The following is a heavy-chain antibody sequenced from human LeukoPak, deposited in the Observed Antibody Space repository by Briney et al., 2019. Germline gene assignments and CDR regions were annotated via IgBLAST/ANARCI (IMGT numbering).Heavy chain of an antibody. V-gene: IGHV1-18*01. D-gene: IGHD6-13*01. CDR3: AREGSRAQQQMIPFDY. CDR1: GYFFPSYG. J-gene: IGHJ4*02. CDR2: ITPSNGNT. Sequence: ASVKVSCKTSGYFFPSYGISWVRQAPGQGLEWIGWITPSNGNTHYAQNFQGRVTVTTDTSTSTVYMELGSLRSDDTAVYYCAREGSRAQQQMIPFDYWGQGTLVTVSS.